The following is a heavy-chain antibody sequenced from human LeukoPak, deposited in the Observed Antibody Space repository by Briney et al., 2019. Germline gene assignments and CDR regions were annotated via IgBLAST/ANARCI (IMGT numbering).Heavy chain of an antibody. D-gene: IGHD7-27*01. CDR1: GGTFSSYA. CDR3: ARDSLGRYYFDY. J-gene: IGHJ4*02. Sequence: ASVKVSRKASGGTFSSYAISWVRQAPGQGLEWTGRIVPILGIANYAQKFQGRVTITADKSTSTAYMELSSLRSEDTAVYYCARDSLGRYYFDYWGQGTLVTVSS. V-gene: IGHV1-69*04. CDR2: IVPILGIA.